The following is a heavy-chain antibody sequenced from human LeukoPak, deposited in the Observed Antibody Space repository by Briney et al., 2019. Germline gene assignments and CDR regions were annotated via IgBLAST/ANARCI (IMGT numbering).Heavy chain of an antibody. Sequence: PSETLSLTCAVYGGSFSGYYWSWIRQPPGKGLEWIGEINHSGSTNYNPSLKSRVTISVDTSKNQFSLKLSSVTAADTAVYYCARDNIVVVPAATRYYYYYGMDVWGQGTTVTVSS. V-gene: IGHV4-34*01. CDR1: GGSFSGYY. CDR2: INHSGST. CDR3: ARDNIVVVPAATRYYYYYGMDV. D-gene: IGHD2-2*01. J-gene: IGHJ6*02.